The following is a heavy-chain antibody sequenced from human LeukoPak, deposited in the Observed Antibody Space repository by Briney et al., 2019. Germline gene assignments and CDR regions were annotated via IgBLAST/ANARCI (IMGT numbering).Heavy chain of an antibody. D-gene: IGHD4-17*01. V-gene: IGHV2-5*01. CDR1: GFSLSTSGVG. J-gene: IGHJ6*03. CDR2: IYWNDDK. Sequence: SGPTLVKPTQTLTLTCTFSGFSLSTSGVGVGWIRQPPGKALEWLALIYWNDDKRYSPSLKSRLTIPKDTSKNQVVLIMTNMDPVDTAKYYCAHIAYGDYGVGYYYYYMDVWGKGTTVTVSS. CDR3: AHIAYGDYGVGYYYYYMDV.